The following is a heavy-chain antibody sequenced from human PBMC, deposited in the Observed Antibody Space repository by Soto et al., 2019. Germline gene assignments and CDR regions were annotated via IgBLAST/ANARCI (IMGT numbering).Heavy chain of an antibody. Sequence: QVQLVESGGGVDQPGRSLRLSCAASGFSLSSYGMHWVRQAPGKGLEWVADSSFDGSDAHYADSVKGRFTISRDSSTLYLQMNSLRGDDTATYFCVRELGFSSTWPAYWGQGTLVTVSS. CDR2: SSFDGSDA. CDR1: GFSLSSYG. CDR3: VRELGFSSTWPAY. D-gene: IGHD2-2*01. V-gene: IGHV3-30*19. J-gene: IGHJ4*02.